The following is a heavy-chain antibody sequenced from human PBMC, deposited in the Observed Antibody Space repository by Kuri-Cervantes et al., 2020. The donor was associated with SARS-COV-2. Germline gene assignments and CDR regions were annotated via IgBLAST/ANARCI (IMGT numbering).Heavy chain of an antibody. J-gene: IGHJ6*03. CDR2: ISWNSGSI. Sequence: SLKISCAASGFTFDDYAMHWVRQAPGKGLEWVSGISWNSGSIGYADSVKGRFTIYRDNAKNSLYLQMNSLRAEDMALYYCAKDGIVVVPAAKEGYYYYYMDVWGKGTTVTVSS. CDR1: GFTFDDYA. CDR3: AKDGIVVVPAAKEGYYYYYMDV. D-gene: IGHD2-2*01. V-gene: IGHV3-9*03.